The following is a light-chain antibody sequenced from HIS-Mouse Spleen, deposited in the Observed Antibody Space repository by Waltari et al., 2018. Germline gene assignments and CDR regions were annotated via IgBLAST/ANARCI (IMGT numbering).Light chain of an antibody. V-gene: IGLV2-14*03. CDR2: DVS. CDR1: SSDVGGYNY. CDR3: SSYTSSSTEV. J-gene: IGLJ2*01. Sequence: QSALTQPASVSGSPGQSITISCTGTSSDVGGYNYVSWYQKHPGKTPKLRIYDVSNRPAWVSNRFSGSKSGNAASRTISGLQAEDEADYYCSSYTSSSTEVFGGGTKLTVL.